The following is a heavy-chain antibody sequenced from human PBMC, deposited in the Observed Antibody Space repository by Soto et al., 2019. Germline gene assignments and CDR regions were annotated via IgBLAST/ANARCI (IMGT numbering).Heavy chain of an antibody. Sequence: WEPLSLACAFSGGSMISSYWTWSLPPTGKGLEWIGYNYYSGSTNYSPSLKSRVTISVDTSKNQFSLKLSPVTAADTAVYYCARDSSSSWYPYAFGIWGQGTMGTVS. V-gene: IGHV4-59*01. CDR3: ARDSSSSWYPYAFGI. CDR1: GGSMISSY. J-gene: IGHJ3*02. CDR2: NYYSGST. D-gene: IGHD6-13*01.